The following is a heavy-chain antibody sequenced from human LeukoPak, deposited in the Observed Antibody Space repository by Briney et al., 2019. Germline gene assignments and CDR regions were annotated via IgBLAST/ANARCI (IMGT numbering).Heavy chain of an antibody. J-gene: IGHJ4*02. CDR3: ARHVLLWFGEFLALDY. V-gene: IGHV3-23*01. D-gene: IGHD3-10*01. CDR2: ISGSGGST. Sequence: PGGSLRLSCAASGFTFSSYAMSWVRQAPGKGLEWVSAISGSGGSTYYADSVKGRFTISRDNSKNTLYLQMNSLRAEDTAVYYCARHVLLWFGEFLALDYWGQGTLVTVSS. CDR1: GFTFSSYA.